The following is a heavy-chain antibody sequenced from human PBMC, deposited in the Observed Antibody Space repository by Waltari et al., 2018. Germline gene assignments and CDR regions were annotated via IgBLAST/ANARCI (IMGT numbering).Heavy chain of an antibody. CDR1: GCSISSYL. D-gene: IGHD6-13*01. CDR3: ARKDGVSSSPGWFDP. CDR2: SYYSGST. V-gene: IGHV4-59*01. J-gene: IGHJ5*02. Sequence: VQLQESGPGLVKPSETLSLTCTVHGCSISSYLRSWIRHTPGKRLEWIGYSYYSGSTNYNPSLKSRVTISVDTSKSQFSLKLSSVTAADTAVYYCARKDGVSSSPGWFDPWGQGTLVTVSS.